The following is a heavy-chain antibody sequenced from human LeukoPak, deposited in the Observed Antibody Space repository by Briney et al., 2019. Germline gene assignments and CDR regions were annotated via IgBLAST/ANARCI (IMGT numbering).Heavy chain of an antibody. Sequence: GGSLRLSCAASEFTFSSYAMSWVRQAPGKGLEWVSAISGSGGSTYYADSVKGRFTISRDNSKNTLYLQMNSLRAEDTALYYCAKNVITGNTQWHFDLWGRGTLVTVSS. CDR2: ISGSGGST. CDR3: AKNVITGNTQWHFDL. D-gene: IGHD1-7*01. CDR1: EFTFSSYA. J-gene: IGHJ2*01. V-gene: IGHV3-23*01.